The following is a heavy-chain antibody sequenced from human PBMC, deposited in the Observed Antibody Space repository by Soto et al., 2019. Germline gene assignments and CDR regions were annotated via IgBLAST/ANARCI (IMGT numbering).Heavy chain of an antibody. D-gene: IGHD3-22*01. Sequence: SETLSLTCTVSGGSISSGDYYWSWIRQPPGKGLEWIGYIYYSGSTYYNPSLKSRVTISVDTSKNQFSLRLSSVTAEDTAVYYCARDRGYYDSSGYLDAFDIWGQGTMVTVSS. J-gene: IGHJ3*02. CDR3: ARDRGYYDSSGYLDAFDI. V-gene: IGHV4-30-4*01. CDR2: IYYSGST. CDR1: GGSISSGDYY.